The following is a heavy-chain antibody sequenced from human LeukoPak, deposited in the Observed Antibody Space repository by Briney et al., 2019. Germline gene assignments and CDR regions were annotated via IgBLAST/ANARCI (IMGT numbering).Heavy chain of an antibody. CDR2: ISYDGSNK. V-gene: IGHV3-30-3*01. CDR1: GFTFSSYA. CDR3: ATNWNLDS. J-gene: IGHJ4*02. D-gene: IGHD1-1*01. Sequence: PGGSLRLSCAASGFTFSSYAMHWVRQAPGKGLEWVAVISYDGSNKYYADSVKGRFTISRDNSKNTLYLQMNSLRAEDTAVYYCATNWNLDSWGRGSLVTVSS.